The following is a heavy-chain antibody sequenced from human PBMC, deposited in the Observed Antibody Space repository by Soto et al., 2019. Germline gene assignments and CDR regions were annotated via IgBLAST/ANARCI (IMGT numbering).Heavy chain of an antibody. CDR2: IYSGGSG. CDR3: ARYNDNSGSPRPWD. D-gene: IGHD3-22*01. Sequence: EVQLVETGGGLIQPGGSLRLSCAASGFSVSSNDMSWVRQAPGKGLEWVSVIYSGGSGYYADAVEARFNISRDTSKNTLYLQMHSLRAEDTAVYYSARYNDNSGSPRPWDWGQGTLVTVSS. CDR1: GFSVSSND. J-gene: IGHJ4*02. V-gene: IGHV3-53*02.